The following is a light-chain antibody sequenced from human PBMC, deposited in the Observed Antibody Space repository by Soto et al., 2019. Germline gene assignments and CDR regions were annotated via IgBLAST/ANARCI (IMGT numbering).Light chain of an antibody. CDR1: QTITTS. J-gene: IGKJ1*01. V-gene: IGKV1-5*03. Sequence: DIQMTQSPSTLSASVGDRVTITCRASQTITTSLAWYQQKPGKAPKLLIYKASSLESGVPSRFSGSGSGTEFTLTISSLPPDDFATYYCQQYDSYSLRTFGQGPRVEI. CDR2: KAS. CDR3: QQYDSYSLRT.